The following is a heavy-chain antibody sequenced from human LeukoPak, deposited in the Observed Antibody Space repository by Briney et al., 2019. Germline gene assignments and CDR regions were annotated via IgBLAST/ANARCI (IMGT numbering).Heavy chain of an antibody. CDR2: ISAHNGNT. CDR1: GYTFTNYG. CDR3: GRDCSGGSCYSLVRYGMDV. Sequence: GASVKVSCKAPGYTFTNYGISWVRQAPGQGLEWMGWISAHNGNTNYAQKLQGRVTMTTDTSTSTAYMELTSLRSDDTAVYYCGRDCSGGSCYSLVRYGMDVWGQGTTVTVSS. V-gene: IGHV1-18*01. D-gene: IGHD2-15*01. J-gene: IGHJ6*02.